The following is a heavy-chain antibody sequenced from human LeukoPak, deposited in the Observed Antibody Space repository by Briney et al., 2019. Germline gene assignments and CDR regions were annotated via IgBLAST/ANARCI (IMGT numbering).Heavy chain of an antibody. Sequence: ASVKVSCKASGYSFTGYNINWVRQASGQGLEWMGWLNPHTGNTGYAQKFQGRVTMTRNASINTVYMELNSLGFEDTAVFYCAREDWRSDFD. CDR3: AREDWRSDFD. J-gene: IGHJ4*01. D-gene: IGHD2-15*01. CDR2: LNPHTGNT. V-gene: IGHV1-8*01. CDR1: GYSFTGYN.